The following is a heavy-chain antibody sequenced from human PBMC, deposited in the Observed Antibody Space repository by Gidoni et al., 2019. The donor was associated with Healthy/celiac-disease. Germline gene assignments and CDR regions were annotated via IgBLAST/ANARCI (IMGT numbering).Heavy chain of an antibody. V-gene: IGHV1-46*01. CDR2: INPSGGST. CDR3: ARGELWFGELEDAFDI. Sequence: QVPLVRSGAGVKQPGASVQVSCTASGYTFTSYYIHWVRQAAGQGLEWMGIINPSGGSTTYAQKFQGRVTMTRDRSTSTVYMELSSLRSEDTAVYYCARGELWFGELEDAFDIWGQGTMVTVSS. J-gene: IGHJ3*02. CDR1: GYTFTSYY. D-gene: IGHD3-10*01.